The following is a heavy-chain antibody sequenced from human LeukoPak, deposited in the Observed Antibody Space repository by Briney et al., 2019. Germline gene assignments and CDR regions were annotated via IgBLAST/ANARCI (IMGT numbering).Heavy chain of an antibody. V-gene: IGHV1-2*06. CDR2: INPNSGGA. CDR3: ARVSYGDDATPFGY. D-gene: IGHD4-17*01. CDR1: GYSFTAYY. J-gene: IGHJ4*02. Sequence: ASVKVSCKASGYSFTAYYMHWVRQAPGQGLEWMGRINPNSGGADYAQKFQGRVTMTRDTSISTAYMELSSLRSDDTAVYYCARVSYGDDATPFGYWGQGTLVTVSS.